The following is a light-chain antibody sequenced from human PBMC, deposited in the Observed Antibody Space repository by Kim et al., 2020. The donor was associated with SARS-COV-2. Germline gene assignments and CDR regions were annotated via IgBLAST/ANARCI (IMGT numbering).Light chain of an antibody. CDR2: KEP. J-gene: IGKJ2*01. CDR1: QSIRSW. V-gene: IGKV1-5*03. Sequence: LAASVGERVTITCRARQSIRSWLAWYQQRPGQAPKLLISKEPSLESGVPSRFSGSGSGTEFTLTISSLQRDDCATYYCQQYNSYFTFGQGTKLEI. CDR3: QQYNSYFT.